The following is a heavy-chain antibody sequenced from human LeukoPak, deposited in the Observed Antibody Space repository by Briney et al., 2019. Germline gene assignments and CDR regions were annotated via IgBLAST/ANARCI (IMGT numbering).Heavy chain of an antibody. CDR2: INHSGST. CDR3: ARAGNVDY. Sequence: SETLSLTCAVYGGSFSGYYWSWIRQPPGKGLEWIGEINHSGSTNYNPSLKSRVTISVDTSKNQFSLKLSSVTAADTAVYYCARAGNVDYWGQGTLVTVSS. V-gene: IGHV4-34*01. CDR1: GGSFSGYY. J-gene: IGHJ4*02.